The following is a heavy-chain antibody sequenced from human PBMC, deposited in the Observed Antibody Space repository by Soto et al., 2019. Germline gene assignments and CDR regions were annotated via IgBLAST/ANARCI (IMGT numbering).Heavy chain of an antibody. CDR1: GFTLRISA. J-gene: IGHJ4*02. V-gene: IGHV3-23*01. Sequence: GGSLRLSCAASGFTLRISAMGWVRQAPGKGLEWVSAISGSGGSTYYADSVKGRFTISRDNSKNTLYLQMNSLRAEDTAVYYCATTAFYGDYFDYWGQGTLVTVSS. D-gene: IGHD4-17*01. CDR3: ATTAFYGDYFDY. CDR2: ISGSGGST.